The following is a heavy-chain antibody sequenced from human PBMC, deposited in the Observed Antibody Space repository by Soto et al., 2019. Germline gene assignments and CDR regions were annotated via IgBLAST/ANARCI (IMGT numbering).Heavy chain of an antibody. CDR1: GDSVSSNSAA. Sequence: SQTLSLTCAISGDSVSSNSAAWNWIRQSPSRGLEWLGRTYYRSKWYNDYAVSVKSRITINPDTSKNQFSLQLNSVTPEDTAVYYCARDCSSTSCYNYYYYYGMDVWGQGTTVTVSS. V-gene: IGHV6-1*01. CDR2: TYYRSKWYN. D-gene: IGHD2-2*01. J-gene: IGHJ6*02. CDR3: ARDCSSTSCYNYYYYYGMDV.